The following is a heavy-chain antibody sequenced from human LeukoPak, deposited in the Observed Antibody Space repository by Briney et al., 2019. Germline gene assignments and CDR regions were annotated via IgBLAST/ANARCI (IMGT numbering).Heavy chain of an antibody. D-gene: IGHD3-10*01. CDR3: ASGLLWGYFDY. Sequence: PSETLSLTCTVSGGSISSYYWSWIRQPPGKGLEWIGYIYYSGSTNYNPSFKSRVTISVDTSKNQFSLKLSSVTAADTAVYYCASGLLWGYFDYWGQGTLVTVSS. CDR2: IYYSGST. V-gene: IGHV4-59*01. CDR1: GGSISSYY. J-gene: IGHJ4*02.